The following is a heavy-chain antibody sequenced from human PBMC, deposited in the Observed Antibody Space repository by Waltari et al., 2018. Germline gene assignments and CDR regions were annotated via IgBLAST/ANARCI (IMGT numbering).Heavy chain of an antibody. CDR2: INHSGST. Sequence: QLQLQQWGAGLLKPSETLSLTCAVYGGSFSGYYWSWIRQPPGKGLEWIGEINHSGSTNYNPSLKSRVTISVDTSKNQFSLKLSSVTAADTAVYYCARLNYDILTGYLYWGQGTLVTVSS. J-gene: IGHJ4*02. CDR3: ARLNYDILTGYLY. CDR1: GGSFSGYY. V-gene: IGHV4-34*01. D-gene: IGHD3-9*01.